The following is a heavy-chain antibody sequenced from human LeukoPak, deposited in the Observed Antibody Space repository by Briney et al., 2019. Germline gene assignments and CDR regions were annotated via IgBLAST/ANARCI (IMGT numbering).Heavy chain of an antibody. CDR3: ARVVVVPVPHGYYYYGMDV. CDR2: IYYSGST. J-gene: IGHJ6*02. D-gene: IGHD2-2*01. Sequence: SETLSLTCTVSGGSISSGGYYWSWIRQHPGKGLEWIGYIYYSGSTYYNPSLKSRVTISVDTSKNQFSLKLSSVTAADTAVYYCARVVVVPVPHGYYYYGMDVWGQGTTVTVSS. CDR1: GGSISSGGYY. V-gene: IGHV4-31*03.